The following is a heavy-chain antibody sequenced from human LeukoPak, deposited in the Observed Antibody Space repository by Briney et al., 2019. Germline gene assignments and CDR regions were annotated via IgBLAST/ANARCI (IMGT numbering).Heavy chain of an antibody. CDR1: GGSISSHY. CDR3: ARGYGSGSYRYYFDY. Sequence: SETLSLTCSVSGGSISSHYWSWIRQPARKGLGWIARVHVTRGTNYNPSLKSRVTMSVDTSKSQFSLRLSSVTAADTAVYYCARGYGSGSYRYYFDYWGQGTLVTVSS. V-gene: IGHV4-4*07. J-gene: IGHJ4*02. D-gene: IGHD3-10*01. CDR2: VHVTRGT.